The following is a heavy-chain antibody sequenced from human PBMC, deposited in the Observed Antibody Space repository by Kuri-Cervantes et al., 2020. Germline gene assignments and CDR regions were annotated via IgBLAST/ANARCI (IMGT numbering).Heavy chain of an antibody. CDR1: GYTFTSYG. J-gene: IGHJ6*02. CDR3: ETTKGSSSDYYYYGMDV. Sequence: ALVKVSCKASGYTFTSYGISWVRQAPGQGLEWMGWISAYNGNTNYAQKLQGRVTMTTDTSTSTAYMELRSLRSDDTAVYYCETTKGSSSDYYYYGMDVWGQGTTVTVSS. D-gene: IGHD6-6*01. CDR2: ISAYNGNT. V-gene: IGHV1-18*01.